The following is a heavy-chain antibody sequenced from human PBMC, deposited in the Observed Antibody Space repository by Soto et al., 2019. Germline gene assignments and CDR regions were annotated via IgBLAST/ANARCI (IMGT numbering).Heavy chain of an antibody. V-gene: IGHV1-69*13. D-gene: IGHD3-22*01. CDR2: INAINGTA. CDR3: ARGITMIVVVPDAFDI. Sequence: SVKVSCKAAGYTFTSYAMRWVRQAPGQRLEWMGGINAINGTAKYAQKFQGRVTITADESTSTAYMELSSLRSEDTAVYYCARGITMIVVVPDAFDIWGQGTMVTVSS. CDR1: GYTFTSYA. J-gene: IGHJ3*02.